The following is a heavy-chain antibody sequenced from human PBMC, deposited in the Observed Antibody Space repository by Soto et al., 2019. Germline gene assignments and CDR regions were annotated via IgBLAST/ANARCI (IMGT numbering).Heavy chain of an antibody. V-gene: IGHV1-18*04. D-gene: IGHD3-22*01. J-gene: IGHJ3*02. CDR2: ISAYSGNT. CDR3: ARAHYYDSSGLRRNKMNDAFDI. Sequence: ASVKVSCKASGYTFTSYGISWVRQAPGQGLEWMGWISAYSGNTNYAQKLQGRVTMTTDTSTSTAYMELRSLRSDDTAVYYCARAHYYDSSGLRRNKMNDAFDIWGQGTMVTVSS. CDR1: GYTFTSYG.